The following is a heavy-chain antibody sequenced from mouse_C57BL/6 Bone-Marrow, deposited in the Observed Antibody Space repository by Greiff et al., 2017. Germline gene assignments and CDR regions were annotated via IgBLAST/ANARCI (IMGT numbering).Heavy chain of an antibody. J-gene: IGHJ2*01. CDR3: TRGISTVFDY. CDR1: GYTFTSYG. CDR2: IYPRSGNT. V-gene: IGHV1-81*01. Sequence: VMLVEPGAELARPGASVKLSCKASGYTFTSYGMSWVKQRTGQGLEWIGEIYPRSGNTYYNEKFKGKATLTADKSSSTAYMERRSLTSEDSAVYCCTRGISTVFDYWGQGTTLTVSS. D-gene: IGHD1-1*01.